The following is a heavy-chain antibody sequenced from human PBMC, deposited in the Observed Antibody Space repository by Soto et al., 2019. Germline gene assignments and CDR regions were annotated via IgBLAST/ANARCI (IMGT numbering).Heavy chain of an antibody. Sequence: LSLTCTVSGGSVSSGRYYWSWIRQPPGKGLEWIGYIYYSGSTNYNPSLKSRVTISVDTSKNQFSLKLSSVTAADTAVYYCARDPIAVAAYYYYGMDVWGQGTTVTVSS. CDR3: ARDPIAVAAYYYYGMDV. V-gene: IGHV4-61*01. J-gene: IGHJ6*02. CDR2: IYYSGST. CDR1: GGSVSSGRYY. D-gene: IGHD6-19*01.